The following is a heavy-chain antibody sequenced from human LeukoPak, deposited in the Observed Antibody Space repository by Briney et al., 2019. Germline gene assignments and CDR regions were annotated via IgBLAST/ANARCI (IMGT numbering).Heavy chain of an antibody. V-gene: IGHV3-7*01. CDR2: IKQDGSEK. Sequence: GGSLRLSCAASGFTFSSYWMSWVRQAPGKGLEWVANIKQDGSEKYYVDSVKGRFTISRDNAKNSLHLQMNSLRAEDTAVYYCARGYSSSWYVGSYYYYGMDVWGQGPTVTVSS. CDR3: ARGYSSSWYVGSYYYYGMDV. CDR1: GFTFSSYW. J-gene: IGHJ6*02. D-gene: IGHD6-13*01.